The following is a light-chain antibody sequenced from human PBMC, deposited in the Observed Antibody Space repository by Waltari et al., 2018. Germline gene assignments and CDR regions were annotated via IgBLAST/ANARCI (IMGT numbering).Light chain of an antibody. V-gene: IGKV3-11*01. Sequence: DIVLTQSPATLSFSPGERATLPCRASQSVANYLAWYQQKPVQAPRLLIYDVSNRATDIPARFSGSGFATDFTLTISDLKPEDIAVYYCQQRNKWPVTFGGGTKVEIK. J-gene: IGKJ4*01. CDR2: DVS. CDR3: QQRNKWPVT. CDR1: QSVANY.